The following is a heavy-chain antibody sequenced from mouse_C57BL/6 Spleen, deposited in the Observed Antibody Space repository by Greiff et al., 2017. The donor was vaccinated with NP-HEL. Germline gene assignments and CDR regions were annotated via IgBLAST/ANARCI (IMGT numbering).Heavy chain of an antibody. J-gene: IGHJ2*01. Sequence: EVQLVESGGGLVQPGGSLSLSCAASGFTFTDYYMSWVRQPPGKALEWLGFIRNKANGYTTEYSASVKGRFTISRDNSQSILYLQMNALRAEDSATYYCARYVTTGFYYFDYWGQGTTLTVSS. CDR3: ARYVTTGFYYFDY. CDR2: IRNKANGYTT. CDR1: GFTFTDYY. V-gene: IGHV7-3*01. D-gene: IGHD1-1*01.